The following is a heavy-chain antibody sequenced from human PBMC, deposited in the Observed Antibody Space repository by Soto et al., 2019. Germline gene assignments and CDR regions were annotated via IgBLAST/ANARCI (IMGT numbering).Heavy chain of an antibody. Sequence: GGSLRLSCAASGFTFSSYGMHWVRQAPGKGLEWVAVISYDGSNKYYADSVKGRFTISRDNSKNTLYLQMNSLRAEDTAVYYCXKVGGIAAAGMLYYFDYWGQGTLVTVSS. V-gene: IGHV3-30*18. CDR3: XKVGGIAAAGMLYYFDY. D-gene: IGHD6-13*01. CDR2: ISYDGSNK. CDR1: GFTFSSYG. J-gene: IGHJ4*02.